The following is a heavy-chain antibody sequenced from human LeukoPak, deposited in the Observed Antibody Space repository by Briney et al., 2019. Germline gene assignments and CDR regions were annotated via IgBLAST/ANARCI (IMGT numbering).Heavy chain of an antibody. V-gene: IGHV1-18*01. CDR3: ARSPRGYYGSGSYYVDY. CDR1: GYTFTSHG. J-gene: IGHJ4*02. CDR2: ISGYNGNT. D-gene: IGHD3-10*01. Sequence: GASVKVSCKASGYTFTSHGISWVRQAPGQGLEWMGWISGYNGNTNYAQKLQGGVTMTTDTSTSTAYMELRSLRSDDTAVYYCARSPRGYYGSGSYYVDYWGQGTLVTVSS.